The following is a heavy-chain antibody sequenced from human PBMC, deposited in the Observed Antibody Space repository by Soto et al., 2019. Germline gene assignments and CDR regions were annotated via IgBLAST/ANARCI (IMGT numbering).Heavy chain of an antibody. Sequence: QVDLVESGGGVVQPGKSLRLSCLASGFSIRTYGMHWVRQAPGKGLEWVAVIWSDGSDQLYADSMKGRLTISRDNAKNTLYLQVNSLRADDTAAYFCATEPRMSSRGRGGMDVWGHGTTVIVSS. V-gene: IGHV3-33*01. J-gene: IGHJ6*02. CDR3: ATEPRMSSRGRGGMDV. CDR1: GFSIRTYG. CDR2: IWSDGSDQ. D-gene: IGHD3-10*01.